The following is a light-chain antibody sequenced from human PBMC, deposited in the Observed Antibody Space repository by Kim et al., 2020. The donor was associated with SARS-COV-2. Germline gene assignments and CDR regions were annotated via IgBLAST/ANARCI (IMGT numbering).Light chain of an antibody. CDR3: QQYGSSPYT. V-gene: IGKV3-20*01. Sequence: EIVLTQSPGTLSLSPGERATLSCRASQSVSNNYLTWYQQKPGQAPRLFIYAASRRVSGIPDRFSGSGSGTDFTLTISRLEPEDFAVYYCQQYGSSPYTFGQGTKLEIK. J-gene: IGKJ2*01. CDR1: QSVSNNY. CDR2: AAS.